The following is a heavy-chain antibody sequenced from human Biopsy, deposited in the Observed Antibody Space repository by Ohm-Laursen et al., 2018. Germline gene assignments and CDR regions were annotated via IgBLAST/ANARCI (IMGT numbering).Heavy chain of an antibody. D-gene: IGHD6-19*01. CDR3: AKDGGQWLGGAFDI. CDR2: IAYDGSNK. Sequence: SLRLSCAATGFGMYAMHWVRQPPVKGLEWLAVIAYDGSNKYYAESVKGRFTISRDRSRDTVYLQMNSLRYEDTALYYCAKDGGQWLGGAFDIWGHGTMVSVSS. V-gene: IGHV3-30*18. J-gene: IGHJ3*02. CDR1: GFGMYA.